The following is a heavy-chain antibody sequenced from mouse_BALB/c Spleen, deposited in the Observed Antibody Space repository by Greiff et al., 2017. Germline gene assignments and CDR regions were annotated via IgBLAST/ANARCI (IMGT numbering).Heavy chain of an antibody. J-gene: IGHJ4*01. Sequence: VHLVESGAELMKPGASVKISCKATGYTFSSYWIEWVKQRPGHGLEWIGEILPGSGSTNYNEKFKGKATFTADTSSNTAYMQLSSLTSEDSAVYYCARRRSTMITKGYAMDYWGQGTSVTVSS. V-gene: IGHV1-9*01. CDR1: GYTFSSYW. CDR3: ARRRSTMITKGYAMDY. CDR2: ILPGSGST. D-gene: IGHD2-4*01.